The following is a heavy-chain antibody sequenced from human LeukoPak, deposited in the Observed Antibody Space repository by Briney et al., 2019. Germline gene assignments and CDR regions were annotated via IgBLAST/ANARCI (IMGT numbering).Heavy chain of an antibody. Sequence: GGSLRLSCAASGFSFSNYGMNWVRQAPGKGLEWVSGITGNGGTTYYADSVKGRFAISRDNNKNSLYLQMTSLRTEDTALYYCTKGSNTWPSLFDYWGQGTLVTVSS. D-gene: IGHD2-2*02. CDR3: TKGSNTWPSLFDY. J-gene: IGHJ4*02. CDR2: ITGNGGTT. CDR1: GFSFSNYG. V-gene: IGHV3-43*02.